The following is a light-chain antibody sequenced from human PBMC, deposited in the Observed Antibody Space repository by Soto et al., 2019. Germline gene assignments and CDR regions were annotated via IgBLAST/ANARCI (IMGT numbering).Light chain of an antibody. CDR2: TSD. Sequence: QSALTQPPSASGTPGQRVTISCSGSSSNIGTNYIYWYQHLPGVAPKLLIYTSDQRPSGVPDLFSGSKSGTSASLAISGLRSEDEADYYCAAWDDSLSGPNWIFGGGTKLTVL. V-gene: IGLV1-47*01. J-gene: IGLJ3*02. CDR1: SSNIGTNY. CDR3: AAWDDSLSGPNWI.